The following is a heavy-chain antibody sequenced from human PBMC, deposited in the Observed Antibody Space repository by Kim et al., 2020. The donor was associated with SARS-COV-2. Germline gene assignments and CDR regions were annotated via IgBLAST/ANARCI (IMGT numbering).Heavy chain of an antibody. D-gene: IGHD6-19*01. CDR3: TTDRPLGWD. J-gene: IGHJ4*02. Sequence: GGSLRLFCAASGFSFSSVWMIWVRQAPGKGLEYIGRIKSKTDGGTTDYAAPVKGRFTISRDDSTNTLYLQMNSLKTEDTAVYYCTTDRPLGWDWGQGTLVAVS. CDR2: IKSKTDGGTT. CDR1: GFSFSSVW. V-gene: IGHV3-15*01.